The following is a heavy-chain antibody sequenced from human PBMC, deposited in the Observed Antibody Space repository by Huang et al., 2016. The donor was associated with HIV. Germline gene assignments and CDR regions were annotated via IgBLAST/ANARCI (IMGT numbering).Heavy chain of an antibody. CDR3: ASQHIGAAATWF. J-gene: IGHJ4*02. CDR1: GDFISSTNYY. CDR2: VYQSGST. D-gene: IGHD6-13*01. Sequence: QLQLQESGPGQVKPSETLSLTCTVSGDFISSTNYYWGWIRQSPGKGLEGVGSVYQSGSTNYHPSLKSRVTLSVDTSRNQFSLRLNSVTAADTAVYYCASQHIGAAATWFWGRGTQVAVSS. V-gene: IGHV4-39*01.